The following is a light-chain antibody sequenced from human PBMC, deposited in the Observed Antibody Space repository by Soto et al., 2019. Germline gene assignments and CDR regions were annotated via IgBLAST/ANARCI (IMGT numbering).Light chain of an antibody. J-gene: IGLJ1*01. CDR3: QVWNSSSDHYV. CDR2: DDS. Sequence: SHELNQAPAGIPAPEPSALIPCGGKIIGRKSVHWYQQKPGQAPVLVVYDDSDRPSGIPERFSGSNSGNTATLTISRVEAGDEVDYYCQVWNSSSDHYVFGPGTMDTV. V-gene: IGLV3-21*02. CDR1: IIGRKS.